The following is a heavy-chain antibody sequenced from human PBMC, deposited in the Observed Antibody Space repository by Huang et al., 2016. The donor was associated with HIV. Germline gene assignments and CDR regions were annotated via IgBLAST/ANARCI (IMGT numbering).Heavy chain of an antibody. V-gene: IGHV1-69*13. CDR2: SIPLYGSA. Sequence: QVNLVQSGAEVRKPGSSVTVSCKASGGTFKKYAISWGRQAPGTGLEGMVTSIPLYGSAEYAEKCQDRVTVTADGSTNTAYLELDRLTSEDTAVYYCAKVAAGQPFHFYYYMDAWGDGTTVIVSS. CDR1: GGTFKKYA. J-gene: IGHJ6*03. CDR3: AKVAAGQPFHFYYYMDA. D-gene: IGHD3-3*02.